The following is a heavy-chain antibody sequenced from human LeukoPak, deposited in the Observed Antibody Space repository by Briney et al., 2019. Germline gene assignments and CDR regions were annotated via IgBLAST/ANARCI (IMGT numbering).Heavy chain of an antibody. V-gene: IGHV1-69*01. D-gene: IGHD3-22*01. J-gene: IGHJ4*02. CDR2: IIPIFGTA. CDR3: ARSGNPYYYDSSGYFDY. Sequence: SVKVSCKASGGTFSSYAISWVRQAPGHGLEWMGGIIPIFGTANYAQKFQGRVTITADESTSTAYMELSSLRSEDTAVYYCARSGNPYYYDSSGYFDYWGQGTLVTVSS. CDR1: GGTFSSYA.